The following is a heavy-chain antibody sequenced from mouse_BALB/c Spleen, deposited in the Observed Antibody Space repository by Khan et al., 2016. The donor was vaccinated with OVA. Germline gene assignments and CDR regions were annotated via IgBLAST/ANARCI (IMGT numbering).Heavy chain of an antibody. J-gene: IGHJ3*01. D-gene: IGHD1-1*01. V-gene: IGHV5-6*01. CDR1: GFTFSTYG. CDR2: INTGGAYT. Sequence: EVELVESGGDFVRPGGSLKLSCAASGFTFSTYGMSWVRQTPDKRLEWVATINTGGAYTYYPDSVKGRFTISRDNAKNTLYLQLSSLKSEDTAIYYCARLAYYYNSEGFAYWGQGTRVTVSA. CDR3: ARLAYYYNSEGFAY.